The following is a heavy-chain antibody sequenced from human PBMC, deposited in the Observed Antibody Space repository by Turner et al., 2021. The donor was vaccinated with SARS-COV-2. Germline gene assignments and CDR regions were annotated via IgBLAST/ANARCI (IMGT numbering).Heavy chain of an antibody. V-gene: IGHV3-53*01. J-gene: IGHJ4*02. CDR3: ARDGGGSGSYCYFDY. CDR2: IYSGGST. D-gene: IGHD3-10*01. Sequence: EVQLVESGGGLVQPGGSLRLYCSASGFTVSNNYMSWVRQAPGKGLEWVSVIYSGGSTYYADSVKGRFTISRDNSKNTLYLQMNSLRAEDTAVYYCARDGGGSGSYCYFDYWGQGTLVTVSS. CDR1: GFTVSNNY.